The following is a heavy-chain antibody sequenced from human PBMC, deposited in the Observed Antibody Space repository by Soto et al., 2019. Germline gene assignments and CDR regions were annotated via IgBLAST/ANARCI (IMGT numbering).Heavy chain of an antibody. D-gene: IGHD3-22*01. CDR2: IYYSGST. CDR3: ARDIAVEYXYDSSGYSPSYYYGMDV. J-gene: IGHJ6*02. V-gene: IGHV4-59*01. CDR1: GGSISSYY. Sequence: SETLSLTCTVSGGSISSYYWSWIRQPPGKGLEWIGYIYYSGSTNYNPSLKSRVTISVDTSKNQFSLKLSSVTAADTAVYYCARDIAVEYXYDSSGYSPSYYYGMDVWGQGTTVTVSS.